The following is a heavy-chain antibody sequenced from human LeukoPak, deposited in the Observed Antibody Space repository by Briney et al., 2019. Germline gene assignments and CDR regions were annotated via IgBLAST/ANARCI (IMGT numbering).Heavy chain of an antibody. Sequence: GESLKISCKGSGYSFTSYWIGWVRQMPGKGLEWMGIIYPGGSDTRYSPSFQGQVTFSADKSISTAYLQWSSLKASDTAMYYCARHRVSYSSSSLFDYWGQGTLVTVSS. CDR1: GYSFTSYW. CDR3: ARHRVSYSSSSLFDY. J-gene: IGHJ4*02. V-gene: IGHV5-51*01. CDR2: IYPGGSDT. D-gene: IGHD6-6*01.